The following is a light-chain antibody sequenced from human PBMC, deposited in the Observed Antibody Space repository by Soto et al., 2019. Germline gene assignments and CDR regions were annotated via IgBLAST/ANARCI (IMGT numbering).Light chain of an antibody. V-gene: IGKV3-20*01. J-gene: IGKJ2*01. CDR3: QRYGSLPYT. CDR1: QSVSSSY. Sequence: EIVLTQSPGTLSLSPGEGATLSCRASQSVSSSYLAWYQQKPGQAPRLVIYDASSRATGIPDRFSGSGSGTDFTLTISRLEPEDFAVYYCQRYGSLPYTFGQGTKVDI. CDR2: DAS.